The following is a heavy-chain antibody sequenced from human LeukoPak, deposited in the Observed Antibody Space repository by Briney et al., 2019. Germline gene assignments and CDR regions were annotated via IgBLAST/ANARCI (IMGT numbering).Heavy chain of an antibody. Sequence: SVKVSCKASGGTFSSYAISWVRQAPGQGLEWMGGIIPIFGTANYAQKFQGRVTITADESTSTAYMELSSLRSEDTAVYYCARDLLGAYYDSSGSRLDYWGQGTLVTVSS. CDR1: GGTFSSYA. CDR3: ARDLLGAYYDSSGSRLDY. J-gene: IGHJ4*02. V-gene: IGHV1-69*13. CDR2: IIPIFGTA. D-gene: IGHD3-22*01.